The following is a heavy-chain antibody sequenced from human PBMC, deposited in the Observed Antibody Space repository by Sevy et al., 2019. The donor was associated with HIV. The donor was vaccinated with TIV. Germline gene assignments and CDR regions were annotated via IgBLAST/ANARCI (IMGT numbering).Heavy chain of an antibody. V-gene: IGHV3-49*04. CDR1: GFTFGGYT. D-gene: IGHD1-26*01. Sequence: LAGGSLRLSCTASGFTFGGYTMSWVRQAPGKGLEWVAFIRGKPYGGTTEYAASVKGRFTISRDDSKSIAYLQMNSLNTEDTAVYYCTRVEGAADWGMDVWGQGTTVTVSS. J-gene: IGHJ6*02. CDR3: TRVEGAADWGMDV. CDR2: IRGKPYGGTT.